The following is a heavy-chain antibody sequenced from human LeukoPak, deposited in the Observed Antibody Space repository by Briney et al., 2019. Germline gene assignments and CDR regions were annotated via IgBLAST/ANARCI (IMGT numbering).Heavy chain of an antibody. D-gene: IGHD6-13*01. CDR1: GFTFSSYA. CDR2: ISYDGSNK. Sequence: GRSLRLSCAASGFTFSSYAMHWVRQAPGKGLEWVAVISYDGSNKYYADSVKGRFTISRDNSKNTLYLQMNSLRAEDTAVYYCAKDSQGIHPGAFDIWGQGTMVTVSS. CDR3: AKDSQGIHPGAFDI. V-gene: IGHV3-30-3*01. J-gene: IGHJ3*02.